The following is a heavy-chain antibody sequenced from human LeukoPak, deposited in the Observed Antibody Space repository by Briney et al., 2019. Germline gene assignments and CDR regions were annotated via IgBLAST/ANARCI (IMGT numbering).Heavy chain of an antibody. CDR1: GGSFSGYY. CDR2: MNHSGST. D-gene: IGHD3-22*01. Sequence: SETLSLTCAVYGGSFSGYYWSWIRQPPGKGLEWIGEMNHSGSTNYNPSLKSRVTISVDTSKNQFSLKLSSVTAADTAVYYCARFYHYDSSGYYRKYNWFDPWGQGTLVTVSS. CDR3: ARFYHYDSSGYYRKYNWFDP. J-gene: IGHJ5*02. V-gene: IGHV4-34*01.